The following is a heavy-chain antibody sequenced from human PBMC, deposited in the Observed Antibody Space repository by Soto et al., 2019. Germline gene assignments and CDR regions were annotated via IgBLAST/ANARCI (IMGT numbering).Heavy chain of an antibody. CDR3: ATDNGVAYAHY. J-gene: IGHJ4*02. CDR2: IIPIVGIT. CDR1: GGTFSSYT. Sequence: GASVKVSCKASGGTFSSYTISWVRQAPGQGLEWMGRIIPIVGITNYAQKFQGRVTITADKSTGTAYMELSSLRSEDTAVYYCATDNGVAYAHYWGQGTLVTVSS. D-gene: IGHD2-2*01. V-gene: IGHV1-69*04.